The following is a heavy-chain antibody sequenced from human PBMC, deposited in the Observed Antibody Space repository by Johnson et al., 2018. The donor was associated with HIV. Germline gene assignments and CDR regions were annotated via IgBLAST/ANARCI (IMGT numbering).Heavy chain of an antibody. D-gene: IGHD6-19*01. CDR1: GFTVSSNY. V-gene: IGHV3-53*01. CDR2: IYSGGST. Sequence: VQLVESGGGLIPPGGSLRLSCAASGFTVSSNYMSWVRQAPGKGLEWVSVIYSGGSTYYVDSVKGRFTISRDNAKNSLYLQMNSLRAEDTAVYYCARDGEDSSGWDNFGAFDIWGQGTMVTVSS. CDR3: ARDGEDSSGWDNFGAFDI. J-gene: IGHJ3*02.